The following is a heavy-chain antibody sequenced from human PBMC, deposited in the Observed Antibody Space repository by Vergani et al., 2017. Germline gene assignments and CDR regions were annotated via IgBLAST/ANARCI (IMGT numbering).Heavy chain of an antibody. J-gene: IGHJ4*02. V-gene: IGHV3-21*01. CDR2: ISSSSSYI. Sequence: EVQLVESGGGLVKPGGSLRLSCAASGFTFSSYSMNWVRQAPGKGLEWVSSISSSSSYIYYADSVKGRFTISRDNTKNSLYLQMNSLRAEDTAVYYCASDVDTAMRYWGQGTLVTVSS. CDR3: ASDVDTAMRY. CDR1: GFTFSSYS. D-gene: IGHD5-18*01.